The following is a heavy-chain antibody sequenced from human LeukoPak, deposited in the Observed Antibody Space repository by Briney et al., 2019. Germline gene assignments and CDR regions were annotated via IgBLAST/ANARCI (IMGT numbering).Heavy chain of an antibody. J-gene: IGHJ5*02. CDR1: GGTFSSYA. Sequence: ASVKVSCKASGGTFSSYAISWVRQAPGQGLEWMGGIIPIFGTANYAQKFQGRVTITTDESTSTAYMELSSLSSADTAVSYRATGIATSGGYSNWFAPWGQGTLATPSS. V-gene: IGHV1-69*05. CDR3: ATGIATSGGYSNWFAP. D-gene: IGHD3-22*01. CDR2: IIPIFGTA.